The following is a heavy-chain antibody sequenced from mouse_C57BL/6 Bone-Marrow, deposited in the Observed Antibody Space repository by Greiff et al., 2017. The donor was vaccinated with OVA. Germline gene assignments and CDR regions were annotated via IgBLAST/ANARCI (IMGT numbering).Heavy chain of an antibody. D-gene: IGHD2-3*01. CDR1: GYTFTSYW. CDR2: IYPGSGST. V-gene: IGHV1-55*01. Sequence: VQLKESGAELVKPGASVKMSCKASGYTFTSYWITWVKQRPGQGLEWIGDIYPGSGSTNYNEKFKSKATLTVDTSSSTAYMQLSSLTSEDSAVYYCASDGYPFAYWGQGTLVTVSA. J-gene: IGHJ3*01. CDR3: ASDGYPFAY.